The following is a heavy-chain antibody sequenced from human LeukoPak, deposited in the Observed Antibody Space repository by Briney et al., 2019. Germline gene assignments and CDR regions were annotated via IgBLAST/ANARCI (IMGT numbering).Heavy chain of an antibody. CDR3: ARSNPRSPYYFDY. Sequence: TSETLSLTCTVSGGSISSYYWSWIRQPPGKGLEWIGYIYYSGSTNYNPSLKSRVTISVDTSKNQFSLKLSSVTAADTAVYYCARSNPRSPYYFDYWGQGTLVTVSS. J-gene: IGHJ4*02. CDR1: GGSISSYY. CDR2: IYYSGST. V-gene: IGHV4-59*01.